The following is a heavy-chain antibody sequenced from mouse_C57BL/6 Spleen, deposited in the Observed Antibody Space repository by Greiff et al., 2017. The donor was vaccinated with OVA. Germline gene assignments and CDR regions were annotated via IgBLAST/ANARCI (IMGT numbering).Heavy chain of an antibody. J-gene: IGHJ4*01. CDR2: IDPETGGT. CDR1: GYTFTDYE. D-gene: IGHD1-1*01. V-gene: IGHV1-15*01. Sequence: QVQLQQSGAELVRPGASVTLSCKASGYTFTDYEMHWVKQTPVHGLEWIGAIDPETGGTAYNQKFKGKAILTADKSSSTAYMELRSLTSEDSAVYYCTRRPFITTVVHYAMDYWGQGTSVTVSS. CDR3: TRRPFITTVVHYAMDY.